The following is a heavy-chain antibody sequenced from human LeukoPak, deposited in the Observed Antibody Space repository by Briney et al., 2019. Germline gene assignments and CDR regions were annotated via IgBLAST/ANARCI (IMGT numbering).Heavy chain of an antibody. D-gene: IGHD1-1*01. CDR3: ARENVMGWFDP. CDR2: ISSRSSHI. V-gene: IGHV3-21*01. Sequence: GGSLRLSCVASGFTFSSYGMNWVRQAPGKGLEWVSSISSRSSHIYYADSVKGRFTISRDNAKNSLYLQMNSLRTEDTAVYYCARENVMGWFDPWGQGTLVTVSS. CDR1: GFTFSSYG. J-gene: IGHJ5*02.